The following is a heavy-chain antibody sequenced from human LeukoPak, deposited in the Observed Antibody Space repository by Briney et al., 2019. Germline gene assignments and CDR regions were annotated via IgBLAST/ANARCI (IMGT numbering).Heavy chain of an antibody. J-gene: IGHJ4*02. CDR1: GGSISSGGYY. V-gene: IGHV4-31*03. Sequence: SETLSLTCTVSGGSISSGGYYWSWIRQHPGKGLEWIGYIYYSGSTYYNPSLKSRVTISVDTSKNQFSLKLSSVTAADTAVYYCARVGDYDSSGYYKGFDYWGQGTLVTVSS. D-gene: IGHD3-22*01. CDR2: IYYSGST. CDR3: ARVGDYDSSGYYKGFDY.